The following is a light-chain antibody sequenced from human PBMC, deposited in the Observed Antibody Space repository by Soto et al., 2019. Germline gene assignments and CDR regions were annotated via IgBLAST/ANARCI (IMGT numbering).Light chain of an antibody. CDR2: EGS. CDR1: SSDIGSYNF. Sequence: QSVLTQPASVSASHGQSITISCTGTSSDIGSYNFVSWYQQHPGKAPKLMIYEGSKRPSGISDRFSGSKSGNTASLTISGLQAEYEADYFCFSYAGSSTYVFGTGTKVTVL. V-gene: IGLV2-23*01. CDR3: FSYAGSSTYV. J-gene: IGLJ1*01.